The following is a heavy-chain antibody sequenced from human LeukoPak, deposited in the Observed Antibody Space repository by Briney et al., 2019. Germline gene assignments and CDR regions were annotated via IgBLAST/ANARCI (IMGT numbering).Heavy chain of an antibody. CDR1: GGTFSSYA. CDR2: IIPIFGTA. Sequence: SVKVSCKASGGTFSSYAISLVRQAPGPGLEWMGRIIPIFGTANYAQKFQGRVTITTDESTSTAYMELSSLRSEDTAVYYCARYRGTAGAFDIWGQGTMVTVSS. V-gene: IGHV1-69*05. J-gene: IGHJ3*02. CDR3: ARYRGTAGAFDI. D-gene: IGHD6-13*01.